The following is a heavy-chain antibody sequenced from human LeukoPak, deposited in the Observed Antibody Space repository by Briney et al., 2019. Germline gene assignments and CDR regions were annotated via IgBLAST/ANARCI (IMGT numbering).Heavy chain of an antibody. D-gene: IGHD3-10*01. CDR3: AREARTGFIVQSHNYYGSGSYSEKCALDI. Sequence: QPGGSLRLSCTASGFTFSSYAMSWVRQAPGKGLEWVSAISGSGGSTYYADSVKGRFTISRDNAKNTLYLQMNSLRAEDTAVHYCAREARTGFIVQSHNYYGSGSYSEKCALDIWGQGTMVTVSS. J-gene: IGHJ3*02. CDR1: GFTFSSYA. CDR2: ISGSGGST. V-gene: IGHV3-23*01.